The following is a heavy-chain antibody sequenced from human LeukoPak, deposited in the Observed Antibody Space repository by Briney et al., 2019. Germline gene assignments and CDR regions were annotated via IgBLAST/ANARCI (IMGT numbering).Heavy chain of an antibody. Sequence: GGSLRLSCAASGFTFSSYGMHWVRQAPGKGLEWVAVIWYDGSNKYYADSVKGRFTISRDNSKNTLCLQMNSLRAEDTAVYYCARGYGSGKYYFDYWGQGTLVTVSS. J-gene: IGHJ4*02. CDR2: IWYDGSNK. V-gene: IGHV3-33*01. CDR1: GFTFSSYG. CDR3: ARGYGSGKYYFDY. D-gene: IGHD3-10*01.